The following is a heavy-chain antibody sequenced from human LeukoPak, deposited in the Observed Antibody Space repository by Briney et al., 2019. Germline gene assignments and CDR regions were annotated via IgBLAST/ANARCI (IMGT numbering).Heavy chain of an antibody. D-gene: IGHD3-22*01. CDR1: GYTLTSYD. CDR2: MNPNSGGT. J-gene: IGHJ4*02. CDR3: ARSLDTYYYDSSGLDY. V-gene: IGHV1-2*02. Sequence: ASVKVSCKASGYTLTSYDINWVRQATGQGLEWMGWMNPNSGGTNYAQKFQGRVTMTRDTSISTAYMELSRLRSDDTAVYYCARSLDTYYYDSSGLDYWGQGTLVTVSS.